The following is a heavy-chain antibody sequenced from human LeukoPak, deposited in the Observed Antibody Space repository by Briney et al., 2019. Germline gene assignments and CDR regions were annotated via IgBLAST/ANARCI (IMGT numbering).Heavy chain of an antibody. Sequence: GGSLRLSCAASGVSFSGYAMTWVRQAPGKGLEWVSAISGSGGGTYYADSVRGRFTISRDNSKNTLYLQMIRLRAEDTAVYYCAKDLGGAYYDNSVYSWHFDAFDIWGQGTMVTVSS. CDR1: GVSFSGYA. J-gene: IGHJ3*02. CDR2: ISGSGGGT. CDR3: AKDLGGAYYDNSVYSWHFDAFDI. D-gene: IGHD3-22*01. V-gene: IGHV3-23*01.